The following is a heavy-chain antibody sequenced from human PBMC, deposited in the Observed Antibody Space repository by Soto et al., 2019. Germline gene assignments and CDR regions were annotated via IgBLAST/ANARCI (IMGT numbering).Heavy chain of an antibody. V-gene: IGHV4-34*01. CDR2: MSHSGGT. J-gene: IGHJ3*02. CDR3: ARVERGTTTTVVDAFDI. D-gene: IGHD4-4*01. Sequence: QVQLQQWGAGLLKPSETLSLTCAVYGGFVSSGNYYWSWIRQPPGKGLEWIGEMSHSGGTHFNPSLKSRVTISVDTSKHQLSLKMTSVTAADTALYYCARVERGTTTTVVDAFDIWGPGTMVTVSS. CDR1: GGFVSSGNYY.